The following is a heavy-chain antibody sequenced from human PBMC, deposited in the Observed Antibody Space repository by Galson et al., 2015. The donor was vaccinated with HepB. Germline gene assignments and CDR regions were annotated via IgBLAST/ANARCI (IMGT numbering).Heavy chain of an antibody. J-gene: IGHJ5*02. Sequence: SLRLSCAASGFTFSSYAMHWVRQAPGKGLEWVAVISYDGSNKYYADSVKGRFTISRDNSKNTLYLQMNSLRAEDTAVYYCARDWGSSWYPGNWFDPWGQGTLVTVSS. CDR2: ISYDGSNK. CDR3: ARDWGSSWYPGNWFDP. CDR1: GFTFSSYA. V-gene: IGHV3-30-3*01. D-gene: IGHD6-13*01.